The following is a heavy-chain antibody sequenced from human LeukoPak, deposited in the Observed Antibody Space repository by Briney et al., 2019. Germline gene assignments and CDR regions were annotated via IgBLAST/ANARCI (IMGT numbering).Heavy chain of an antibody. CDR2: IRYDGSNK. J-gene: IGHJ4*01. Sequence: PGGSLRLSCAASGFTFSSYGMHWVRQAPGKGLEWVAFIRYDGSNKYYADSVKGRFTISRDNSKNTLYLQMNSLRAEDTAVYYCARGWVVGTTPFDYWGQGTLVTVSS. V-gene: IGHV3-30*02. CDR1: GFTFSSYG. CDR3: ARGWVVGTTPFDY. D-gene: IGHD1-26*01.